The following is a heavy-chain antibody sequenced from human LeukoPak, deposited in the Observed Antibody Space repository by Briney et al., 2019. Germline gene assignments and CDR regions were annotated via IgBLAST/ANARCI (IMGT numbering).Heavy chain of an antibody. J-gene: IGHJ6*03. CDR2: FSHSASI. D-gene: IGHD6-13*01. V-gene: IGHV4-38-2*01. CDR1: DYSISSGYY. CDR3: AIWSGVAAASRDYYYHNYMDV. Sequence: SETLSLTRVVSDYSISSGYYWGWIRQPPGKGLEWIGSFSHSASIYYNPSLKSRVSISVDTSKDQFSLRLSSVTAADTAIYYCAIWSGVAAASRDYYYHNYMDVWGKGTTVTVSS.